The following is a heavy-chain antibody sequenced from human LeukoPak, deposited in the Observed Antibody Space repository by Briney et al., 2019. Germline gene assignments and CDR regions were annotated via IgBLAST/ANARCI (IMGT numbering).Heavy chain of an antibody. CDR2: ISYDGSNK. J-gene: IGHJ6*03. V-gene: IGHV3-30*03. CDR3: ARARATLYYYYIDV. D-gene: IGHD5-12*01. Sequence: GGSLKLSCAASGFTFSSYGMHWVRQAPGKGLEWVAVISYDGSNKYYADSVKGRFTISRDNSKNTLYLQMNSLRAEDTAVYYCARARATLYYYYIDVWGKGTTVTVSS. CDR1: GFTFSSYG.